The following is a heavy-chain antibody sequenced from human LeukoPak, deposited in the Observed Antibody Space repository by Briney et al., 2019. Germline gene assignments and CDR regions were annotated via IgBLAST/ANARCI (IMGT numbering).Heavy chain of an antibody. CDR1: GFTFTSSA. D-gene: IGHD2-8*01. V-gene: IGHV1-58*02. CDR3: AATYCTNGVCSYFDAFDI. J-gene: IGHJ3*02. CDR2: IVVGSGNT. Sequence: GASVKVSCKASGFTFTSSAMQWVRQARGQRLEWIGWIVVGSGNTNYAQKFQERVTITRDMSTSTAYMELSSLRSEDTAVYYCAATYCTNGVCSYFDAFDIRGQGTMVTVSS.